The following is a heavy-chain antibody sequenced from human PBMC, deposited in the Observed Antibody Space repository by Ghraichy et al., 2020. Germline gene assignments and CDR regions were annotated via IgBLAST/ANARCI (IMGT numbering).Heavy chain of an antibody. CDR3: AKSRDGSGYYYVGAFDY. CDR2: LPASVGST. Sequence: GESLNISCAASGFDFSSYAMSWVRQAPGEGLEWVSALPASVGSTFYSDSEKGRFTISRDNSKNTLYLQMNSLRAEDTAVYYCAKSRDGSGYYYVGAFDYWGQGILVTVSS. D-gene: IGHD3-22*01. V-gene: IGHV3-23*01. CDR1: GFDFSSYA. J-gene: IGHJ4*02.